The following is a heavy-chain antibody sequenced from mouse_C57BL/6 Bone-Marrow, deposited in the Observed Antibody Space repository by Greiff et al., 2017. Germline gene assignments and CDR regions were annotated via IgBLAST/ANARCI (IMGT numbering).Heavy chain of an antibody. J-gene: IGHJ1*03. Sequence: EVMLVESGGGLVKPGGSLKLSCAASGFTFSSYTMSWVRQTPEKRLEWVATISGGGGNTYYPDSVKGRFTISRDNAKNTLYLQMSSLRSEDTALYYCAGNFYGYFDVWGTGTTVTVSS. CDR1: GFTFSSYT. CDR2: ISGGGGNT. V-gene: IGHV5-9*01. CDR3: AGNFYGYFDV.